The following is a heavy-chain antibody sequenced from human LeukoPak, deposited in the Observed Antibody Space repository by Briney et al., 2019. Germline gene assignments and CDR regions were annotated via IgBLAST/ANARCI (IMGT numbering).Heavy chain of an antibody. J-gene: IGHJ5*02. CDR1: GYTLTELS. Sequence: ASVKVSCKVSGYTLTELSMHWVRQAPGKGLEWMGGFDPEDGETIYAQKFQGRVTMTEDTSTDTAYMELSSLRSEDTAVYYCARGFRGGYCSSTSCLTPYNWFDPWGQGTLVTVSS. CDR2: FDPEDGET. D-gene: IGHD2-2*03. CDR3: ARGFRGGYCSSTSCLTPYNWFDP. V-gene: IGHV1-24*01.